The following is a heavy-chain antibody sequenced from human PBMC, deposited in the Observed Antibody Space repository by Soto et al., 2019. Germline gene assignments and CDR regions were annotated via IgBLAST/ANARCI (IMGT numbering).Heavy chain of an antibody. D-gene: IGHD3-3*01. V-gene: IGHV3-21*01. CDR3: ASSGDFWRGFY. J-gene: IGHJ4*02. CDR2: ISSSSSYI. Sequence: GGSLRLSCAASGFTFSSYSTNWVRQAPGKGLEWVSSISSSSSYIYYADSVKGRFTISRDNAKNSLYLQMNSLRAEDTAVYYCASSGDFWRGFYWGQGTRVTVAS. CDR1: GFTFSSYS.